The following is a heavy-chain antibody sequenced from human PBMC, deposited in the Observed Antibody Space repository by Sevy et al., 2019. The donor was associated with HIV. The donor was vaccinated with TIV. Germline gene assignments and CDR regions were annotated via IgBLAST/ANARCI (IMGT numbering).Heavy chain of an antibody. Sequence: ASVKVSCKASGYTFSSNGIAWVRQAPGQGLQWMGWIGVYNGNSKYAQNLQDRFTMTTDTSTSIAYMELKSLRSDDTAVYYCARVPTYYFGSGTYFDYWGHGTLVTVSS. CDR2: IGVYNGNS. V-gene: IGHV1-18*01. J-gene: IGHJ4*01. CDR3: ARVPTYYFGSGTYFDY. CDR1: GYTFSSNG. D-gene: IGHD3-10*01.